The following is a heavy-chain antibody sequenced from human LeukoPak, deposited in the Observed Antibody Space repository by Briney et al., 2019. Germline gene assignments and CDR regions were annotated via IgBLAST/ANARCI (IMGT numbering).Heavy chain of an antibody. V-gene: IGHV1-18*01. CDR1: GYTFTSYG. CDR2: ISAYNGNT. CDR3: ARTYDFWSGYQDYYYYYYGMDV. Sequence: GASVKVSCKASGYTFTSYGISWVRQAPGQGLEWMGWISAYNGNTNYAQKLQGRVTMTTDTSTSTAYMELRSLRPDDTAVYYCARTYDFWSGYQDYYYYYYGMDVWGQGTTVTVSS. D-gene: IGHD3-3*01. J-gene: IGHJ6*02.